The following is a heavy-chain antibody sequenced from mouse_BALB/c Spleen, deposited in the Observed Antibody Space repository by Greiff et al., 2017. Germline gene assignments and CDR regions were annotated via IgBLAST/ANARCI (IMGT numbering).Heavy chain of an antibody. D-gene: IGHD1-1*01. Sequence: VQLQQSGPELVKPGASVKISCKASGYTFTDYNMHWVKQSHGKSLEWIGYIYPYNGGTGYNQKFKSKATLTVDNSSSTAYMELRSLTSEDSAVYYCARSGDYGYVDYWGQGTTLTVSS. CDR2: IYPYNGGT. CDR1: GYTFTDYN. J-gene: IGHJ2*01. CDR3: ARSGDYGYVDY. V-gene: IGHV1S29*02.